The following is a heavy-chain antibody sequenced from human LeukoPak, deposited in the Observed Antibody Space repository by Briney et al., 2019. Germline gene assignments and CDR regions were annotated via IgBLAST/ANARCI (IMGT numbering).Heavy chain of an antibody. V-gene: IGHV3-48*03. CDR2: ISSSGSTI. D-gene: IGHD5-18*01. CDR3: ARGGYSSGPPSYYFHY. Sequence: VGSLRLSCAASAFTFSSYEMNWVRQAPGKGLEWVSYISSSGSTIYYADSVKGRFTISRDNAKNSLYLQMNSLRAEDTAVYYCARGGYSSGPPSYYFHYWVQGTLVTVSS. CDR1: AFTFSSYE. J-gene: IGHJ4*02.